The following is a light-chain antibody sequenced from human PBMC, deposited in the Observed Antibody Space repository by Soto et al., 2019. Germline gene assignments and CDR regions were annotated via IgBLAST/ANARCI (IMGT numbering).Light chain of an antibody. CDR1: QSVSSGY. V-gene: IGKV3-20*01. J-gene: IGKJ1*01. Sequence: DIVLTQSPGTVSLSPGERATLSCRASQSVSSGYLAWYQQKPGQAPRLLIYGVSSRATGIPDRFSGSGSGTDFTLTISRLEPEDFAVYYCQQYGSSPLTFGQGTQVQIK. CDR3: QQYGSSPLT. CDR2: GVS.